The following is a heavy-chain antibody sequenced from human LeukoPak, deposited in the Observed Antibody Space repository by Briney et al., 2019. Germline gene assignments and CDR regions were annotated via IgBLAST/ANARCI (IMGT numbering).Heavy chain of an antibody. D-gene: IGHD6-19*01. CDR2: INHSGST. V-gene: IGHV4-34*01. Sequence: PSETLSLTCAVYGGSFSGYYWSWIRQPPGKGLEWIGEINHSGSTNYNPSLKSRVTISVDTSKNRFSLKLSSVTAADTAVYYCARLFSGWFDPWGQGTLVTVSS. J-gene: IGHJ5*02. CDR3: ARLFSGWFDP. CDR1: GGSFSGYY.